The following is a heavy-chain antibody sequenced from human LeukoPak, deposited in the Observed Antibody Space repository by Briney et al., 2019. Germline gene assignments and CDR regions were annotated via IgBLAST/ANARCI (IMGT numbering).Heavy chain of an antibody. Sequence: GGSLRLSCAASGFTFSSYTMNWVRQAPGKGLDWVSTISSRGDETFYADSVKGRFTISRDNPNNILFLQMNSLRAEDTAVYYCAKVVQGIPSGWRGWFDYWGQGILVTVSS. V-gene: IGHV3-23*01. CDR2: ISSRGDET. CDR3: AKVVQGIPSGWRGWFDY. CDR1: GFTFSSYT. J-gene: IGHJ4*02. D-gene: IGHD6-19*01.